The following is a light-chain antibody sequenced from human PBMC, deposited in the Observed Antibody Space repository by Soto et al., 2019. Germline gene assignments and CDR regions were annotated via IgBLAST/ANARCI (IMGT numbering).Light chain of an antibody. CDR1: QSVSTN. V-gene: IGKV3-15*01. Sequence: EIVMTQSPGTLSVSPGERATLSCRASQSVSTNLAWYQQKPGQAPRLLIYRASTRATGIPARFSGGGSGTEFTLTISSLQSEDFAVYICQQYNNWPPRWTFGQGTKVEIK. CDR3: QQYNNWPPRWT. CDR2: RAS. J-gene: IGKJ1*01.